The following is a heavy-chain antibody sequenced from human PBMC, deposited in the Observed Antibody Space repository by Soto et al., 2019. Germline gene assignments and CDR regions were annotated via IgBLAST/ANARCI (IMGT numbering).Heavy chain of an antibody. D-gene: IGHD2-8*01. Sequence: GESLKISCAASGFTFSSYAMSWVRQAPGKGLEWVSAISGSGGSTYYADSVKGRFTISRDNSKNTLYLQMNSLRAEDTAVYYCAKEAPESRLGCTNGVCFAFDIWGQGTMVTVSS. CDR3: AKEAPESRLGCTNGVCFAFDI. CDR2: ISGSGGST. CDR1: GFTFSSYA. J-gene: IGHJ3*02. V-gene: IGHV3-23*01.